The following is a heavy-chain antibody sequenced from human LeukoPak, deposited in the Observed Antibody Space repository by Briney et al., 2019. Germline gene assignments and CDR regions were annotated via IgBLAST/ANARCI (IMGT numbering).Heavy chain of an antibody. CDR3: AREEGWGQTTNFDY. V-gene: IGHV3-7*01. CDR2: IKQDGSEK. CDR1: GFTFGDYA. Sequence: GGSLRLSCTGSGFTFGDYAMSWVRQAPGKGLEWVANIKQDGSEKYYVDSVKGRFTISRDNAKNSLYLQMNSLRAEDTAVYYCAREEGWGQTTNFDYWGQGTLVTVSS. J-gene: IGHJ4*02. D-gene: IGHD1-1*01.